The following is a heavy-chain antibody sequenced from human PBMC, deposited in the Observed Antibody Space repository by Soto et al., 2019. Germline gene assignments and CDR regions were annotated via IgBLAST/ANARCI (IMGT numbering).Heavy chain of an antibody. Sequence: GASVKVSCKASGYTFSSYAMHWVRQAPGQRLDWMGWINAGYGNTKSSQKFQDRVTISRDTSAGTAYMELTSLRSEDTAVYYCARDTGDGTFDFWGQGTLVTVSS. J-gene: IGHJ4*02. V-gene: IGHV1-3*01. D-gene: IGHD7-27*01. CDR3: ARDTGDGTFDF. CDR1: GYTFSSYA. CDR2: INAGYGNT.